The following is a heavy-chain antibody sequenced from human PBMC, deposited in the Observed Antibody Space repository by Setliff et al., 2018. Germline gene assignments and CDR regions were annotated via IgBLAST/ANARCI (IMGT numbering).Heavy chain of an antibody. CDR1: GYTFTSYG. CDR3: ARPDVGGSWTSDAFDI. CDR2: ISAYNGNT. Sequence: ASVKVSCKASGYTFTSYGISWVRQAPGQGLEWMGWISAYNGNTDYAQKFQGRVTMTTNTSINTAYVELSSLRFEDTAMYYCARPDVGGSWTSDAFDIWGQGTRVTVSS. J-gene: IGHJ3*02. V-gene: IGHV1-18*01.